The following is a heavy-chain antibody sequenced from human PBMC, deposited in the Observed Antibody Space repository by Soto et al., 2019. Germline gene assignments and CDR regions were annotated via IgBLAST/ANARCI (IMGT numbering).Heavy chain of an antibody. CDR1: GFTFSSYG. D-gene: IGHD6-13*01. Sequence: SLRLSCAASGFTFSSYGMHWVRQAPGKGLEWVAVISYDGSNKYYADSVKGRFTISRDNSKNTLYLQMNSLRAEDTTVYYCAKDLLKIPFGYSSSWSSQPRPYGMDVWGQGTTVTVSS. CDR3: AKDLLKIPFGYSSSWSSQPRPYGMDV. J-gene: IGHJ6*02. V-gene: IGHV3-30*18. CDR2: ISYDGSNK.